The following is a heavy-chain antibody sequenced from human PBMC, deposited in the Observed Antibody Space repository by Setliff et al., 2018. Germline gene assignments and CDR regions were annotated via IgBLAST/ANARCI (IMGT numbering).Heavy chain of an antibody. CDR3: ARAVAGNYYYYYYMDV. CDR1: GFTFSSYS. J-gene: IGHJ6*03. CDR2: IYSGGST. V-gene: IGHV3-53*01. Sequence: GGSLRLSCAASGFTFSSYSMNWVRQAPGKGLEWVSVIYSGGSTYYADSVKGRFTISRDNSKNTLYLQMNSLRAEDTAVYYCARAVAGNYYYYYYMDVWGKGTTVTVSS. D-gene: IGHD6-19*01.